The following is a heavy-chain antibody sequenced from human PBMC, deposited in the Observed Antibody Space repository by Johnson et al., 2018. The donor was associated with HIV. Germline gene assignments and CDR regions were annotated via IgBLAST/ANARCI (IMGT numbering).Heavy chain of an antibody. CDR2: IGTAGDT. CDR1: GFTFSSYD. CDR3: ARGARDDSSGSFAFDI. Sequence: EVQLVESGGGLVQPGGSLRLSCAASGFTFSSYDMHWVRQATGKGLEWVSAIGTAGDTYYPGSVKGRFTISRENAKNSLYSQMNSLRAGDTAGYYCARGARDDSSGSFAFDIWGQGTMVTVSS. D-gene: IGHD3-22*01. V-gene: IGHV3-13*01. J-gene: IGHJ3*02.